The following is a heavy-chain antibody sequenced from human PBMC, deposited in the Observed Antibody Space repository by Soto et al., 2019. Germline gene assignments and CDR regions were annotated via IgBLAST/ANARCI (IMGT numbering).Heavy chain of an antibody. CDR1: GGSFSGYY. V-gene: IGHV4-34*01. D-gene: IGHD4-17*01. CDR3: ARVDGDYDY. J-gene: IGHJ4*02. CDR2: INHSGST. Sequence: PSETLSLTCAVYGGSFSGYYWSWIRQPPGKGLEWIGEINHSGSTNYNPSLKSRVTISVDTPKNQFSLKLSSVTAADTAVYYCARVDGDYDYWGQGTLVTVSS.